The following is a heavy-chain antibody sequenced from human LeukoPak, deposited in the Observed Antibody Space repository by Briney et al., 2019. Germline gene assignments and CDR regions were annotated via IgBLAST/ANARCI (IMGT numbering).Heavy chain of an antibody. J-gene: IGHJ6*03. V-gene: IGHV4-59*01. D-gene: IGHD6-19*01. CDR1: GGSISSYY. CDR3: ARGESGWAYYYYYYMDV. CDR2: IYYSGST. Sequence: PSETLSLTCTVSGGSISSYYWSWIRQPPGKGLEWIGYIYYSGSTNYNPPLKSRVTISVDTSKNQFSLKLSSVTAADTAVYYCARGESGWAYYYYYYMDVWGKGTTVTDSS.